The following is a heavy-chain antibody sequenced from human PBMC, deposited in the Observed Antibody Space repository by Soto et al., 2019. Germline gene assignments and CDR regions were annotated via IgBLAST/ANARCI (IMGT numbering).Heavy chain of an antibody. J-gene: IGHJ5*02. CDR3: ARSFYDLSTATGGHWFDP. D-gene: IGHD3-9*01. V-gene: IGHV4-31*03. CDR2: IFYSGTT. CDR1: GGSINTAGYY. Sequence: KLSETLSLTCTVSGGSINTAGYYWNWVRHSPGKGLEWIGYIFYSGTTYYNPSLESRLTMSLDKSKNHFSLRLSSVTAADTAYYYCARSFYDLSTATGGHWFDPWGHGTLVTVSS.